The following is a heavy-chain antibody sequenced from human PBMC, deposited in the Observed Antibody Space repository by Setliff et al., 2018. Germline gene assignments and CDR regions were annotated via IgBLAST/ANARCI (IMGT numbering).Heavy chain of an antibody. V-gene: IGHV4-39*07. D-gene: IGHD5-18*01. CDR2: IYYSGST. CDR3: ARVPRFTDTRNAFDI. CDR1: GGSISSSSYY. Sequence: PSETLSLTCTVSGGSISSSSYYWGWIRQPPGKGLEWIGSIYYSGSTHYNPSLKSRVTISVDTSKNQFSLKLSSVTAADTAVYYCARVPRFTDTRNAFDIWGQGTMVT. J-gene: IGHJ3*02.